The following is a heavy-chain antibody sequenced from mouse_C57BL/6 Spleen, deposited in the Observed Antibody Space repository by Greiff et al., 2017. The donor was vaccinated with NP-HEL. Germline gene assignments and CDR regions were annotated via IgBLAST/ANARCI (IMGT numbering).Heavy chain of an antibody. D-gene: IGHD2-2*01. Sequence: EVQLQQSGPELVKPGASVKISCKASGYTFTDYYMNWVKQSHGKSLEWIGDINPNNGGTSYNQKFKGKATLTVDKSSSTAYMELLSLTSEDSAVYYCASSTMVKDYFDYWGQGTTLTVSS. CDR3: ASSTMVKDYFDY. V-gene: IGHV1-26*01. CDR1: GYTFTDYY. CDR2: INPNNGGT. J-gene: IGHJ2*01.